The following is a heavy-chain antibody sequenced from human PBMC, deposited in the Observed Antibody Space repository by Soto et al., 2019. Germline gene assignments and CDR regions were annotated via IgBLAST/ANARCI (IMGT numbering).Heavy chain of an antibody. J-gene: IGHJ6*03. CDR3: ARDRDYYGDYEDGDYYYYMDV. CDR2: IYYSGST. V-gene: IGHV4-59*01. CDR1: GGSISSYY. Sequence: SETLSLTCTVSGGSISSYYWSWIRQPPGKGLEWIGYIYYSGSTNYNPSLKSRVTTSVDTSKNQFSLKLSSVTAADTAVYYCARDRDYYGDYEDGDYYYYMDVWGKGTTVTVSS. D-gene: IGHD4-17*01.